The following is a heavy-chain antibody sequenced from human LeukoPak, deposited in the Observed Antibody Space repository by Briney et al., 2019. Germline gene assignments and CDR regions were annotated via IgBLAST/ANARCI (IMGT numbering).Heavy chain of an antibody. CDR2: INHSGST. Sequence: SETLSLTCAVYGGSFSGYYWSWIRQPPGKGLEWIGEINHSGSTIYNPSLKSRVTISVDTSKNQFSLKLSSVTAADTAVYYCARGVLIRAFDIWGQGTMVTVSS. CDR1: GGSFSGYY. V-gene: IGHV4-34*01. D-gene: IGHD2-8*02. J-gene: IGHJ3*02. CDR3: ARGVLIRAFDI.